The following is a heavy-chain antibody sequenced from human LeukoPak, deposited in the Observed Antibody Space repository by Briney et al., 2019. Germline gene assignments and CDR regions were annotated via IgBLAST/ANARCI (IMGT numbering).Heavy chain of an antibody. CDR2: IYHSGST. D-gene: IGHD5-24*01. CDR3: ARLDTVETGHYYYGMDV. J-gene: IGHJ6*02. CDR1: GGSISSGGYS. V-gene: IGHV4-30-2*01. Sequence: PSETLSLTCAVSGGSISSGGYSWSWIRQPPGKGLEWIGYIYHSGSTYYNPSLKSRVTISVDTSKNQFSLKLSSVTVADTAVYYCARLDTVETGHYYYGMDVWGQGTTVTVSS.